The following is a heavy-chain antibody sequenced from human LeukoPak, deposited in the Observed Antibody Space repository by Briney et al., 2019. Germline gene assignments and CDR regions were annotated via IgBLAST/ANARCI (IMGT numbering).Heavy chain of an antibody. D-gene: IGHD5-24*01. J-gene: IGHJ4*02. CDR1: GDSVSSYRAV. CDR3: ARERSLDGYNLFDY. Sequence: SQTLSLTCAISGDSVSSYRAVLSWIRQSPSRGLEWLGRTYYRSKWFYDYALSVKSRMTINPDTSKNQISLQLNSVTPEDTAVYFCARERSLDGYNLFDYWGQGTLVTVSS. CDR2: TYYRSKWFY. V-gene: IGHV6-1*01.